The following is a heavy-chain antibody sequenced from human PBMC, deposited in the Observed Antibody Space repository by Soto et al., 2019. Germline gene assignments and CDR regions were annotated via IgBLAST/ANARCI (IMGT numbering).Heavy chain of an antibody. CDR1: GDSVSTNSAT. CDR2: TYYRSYWYN. D-gene: IGHD2-8*01. Sequence: QVPLQQSGPGLVQPSQTLSLTCTISGDSVSTNSATWDWIRQSPSRGLEWLGRTYYRSYWYNDYAASVKGRIIINPDTSTNQVSLPLKSVTPDDTAVYSCVRLIGDSWLDSWGQVTLVTVSS. J-gene: IGHJ5*01. V-gene: IGHV6-1*01. CDR3: VRLIGDSWLDS.